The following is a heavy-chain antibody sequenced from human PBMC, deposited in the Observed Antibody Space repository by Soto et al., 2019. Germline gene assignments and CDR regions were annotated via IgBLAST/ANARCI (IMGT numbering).Heavy chain of an antibody. D-gene: IGHD4-17*01. CDR2: IYYSGST. V-gene: IGHV4-59*01. CDR3: ARDSTTVTTGIFDS. J-gene: IGHJ4*02. Sequence: SETLSLTCTVSGASISTYHWSWIRQPPGKGLEWIGDIYYSGSTNYNPSLKSRVTISVNTSKHQFSLKLSSVTAADSAVYYCARDSTTVTTGIFDSWGQGTLVTVSS. CDR1: GASISTYH.